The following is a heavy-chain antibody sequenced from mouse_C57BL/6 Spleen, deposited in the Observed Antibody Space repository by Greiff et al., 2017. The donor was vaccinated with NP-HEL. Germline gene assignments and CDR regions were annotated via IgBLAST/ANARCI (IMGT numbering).Heavy chain of an antibody. Sequence: EVQLQQSGPELVKPGASVKISCKASGYTFTDYYMNWVKQSHGKSLEWIGDINPNNGGTSYNQKFKGKATLTVDKSSSTAYMELRSLTSEDSAVYYCARSGVYYWYFDVWGTGTTVTVSS. CDR1: GYTFTDYY. J-gene: IGHJ1*03. V-gene: IGHV1-26*01. D-gene: IGHD3-1*01. CDR3: ARSGVYYWYFDV. CDR2: INPNNGGT.